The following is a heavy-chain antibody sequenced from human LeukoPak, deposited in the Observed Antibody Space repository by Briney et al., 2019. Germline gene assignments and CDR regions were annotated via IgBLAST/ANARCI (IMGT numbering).Heavy chain of an antibody. Sequence: GASVKVSCKASGYTFTGYYMYWVRQAPGQGLEWMGWINPNSGGTNYAQKFQGRVTMTRDTSISTAYMELSRLRSDDTAVYYCARSGYSYGYEPDYWGQGTLVTVSS. CDR2: INPNSGGT. CDR3: ARSGYSYGYEPDY. CDR1: GYTFTGYY. J-gene: IGHJ4*02. V-gene: IGHV1-2*02. D-gene: IGHD5-18*01.